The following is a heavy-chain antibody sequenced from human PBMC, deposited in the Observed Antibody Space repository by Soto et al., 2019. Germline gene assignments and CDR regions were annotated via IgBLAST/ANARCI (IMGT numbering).Heavy chain of an antibody. J-gene: IGHJ5*02. CDR2: ISGSGGST. V-gene: IGHV3-23*01. Sequence: GGSLRLSCAASGFTFSSYAMSWVRQAPGKGLEWVSAISGSGGSTYYADSVKGRFTISRDNSKNTLYLQMNSLRAEDTAVYYCAPLGDYDYVWGTTWGQGTLVTVSS. D-gene: IGHD3-16*01. CDR3: APLGDYDYVWGTT. CDR1: GFTFSSYA.